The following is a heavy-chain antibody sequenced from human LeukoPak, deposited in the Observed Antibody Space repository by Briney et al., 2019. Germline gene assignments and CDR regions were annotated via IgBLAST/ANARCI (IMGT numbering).Heavy chain of an antibody. V-gene: IGHV1-2*02. D-gene: IGHD6-13*01. CDR1: GYTFTGYY. CDR2: INPNSGGT. Sequence: GASVKVSCKASGYTFTGYYMHWVRQAPGQGLEWMGWINPNSGGTNYAQKFQGRVTMTRDTSISTACMELSRLRSDDTAVYYCARAKTGYSSSWFDPWGQGTLVTVSS. J-gene: IGHJ5*02. CDR3: ARAKTGYSSSWFDP.